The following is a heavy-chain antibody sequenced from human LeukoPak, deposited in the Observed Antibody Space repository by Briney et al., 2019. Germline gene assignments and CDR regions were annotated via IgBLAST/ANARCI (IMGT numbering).Heavy chain of an antibody. V-gene: IGHV3-13*01. CDR3: TTARPGY. Sequence: GGSLRLSCAASGFTFSSYDMHWVRHATGKGLEWVSAIGTAGDTYYPGSVKGRFTISRENAKNSLYLQMNSLKTEDTAVYYCTTARPGYWGQGTLVTVSS. CDR2: IGTAGDT. CDR1: GFTFSSYD. J-gene: IGHJ4*02.